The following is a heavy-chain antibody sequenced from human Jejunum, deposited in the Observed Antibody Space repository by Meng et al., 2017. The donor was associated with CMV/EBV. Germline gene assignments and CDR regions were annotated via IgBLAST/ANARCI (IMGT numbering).Heavy chain of an antibody. J-gene: IGHJ6*02. CDR2: TFYRSKWYN. CDR1: VSNNDGA. Sequence: VSNNDGAWTWVRQSPSRGLEWLGRTFYRSKWYNEYALSVKSRITVNPDTSKNQFSLQLSSVTPEDTAVYYCARGLPNYYEYGMDVWGQGTTVTVSS. CDR3: ARGLPNYYEYGMDV. V-gene: IGHV6-1*01.